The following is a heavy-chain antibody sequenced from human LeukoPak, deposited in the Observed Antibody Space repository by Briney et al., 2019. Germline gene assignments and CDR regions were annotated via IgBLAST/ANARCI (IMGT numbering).Heavy chain of an antibody. D-gene: IGHD3-3*01. Sequence: PSETLSLTCAVSGGSISSNHWWNWVRLPPGKGLEWIGEIYHSGSTNYNPSLKSRVTISVDKSKNQFSLKLSSVTAADTAVYYCARDPYYDFWSGYYTWSYWDYWGQGTLVTVSS. CDR3: ARDPYYDFWSGYYTWSYWDY. CDR2: IYHSGST. J-gene: IGHJ4*02. V-gene: IGHV4-4*02. CDR1: GGSISSNHW.